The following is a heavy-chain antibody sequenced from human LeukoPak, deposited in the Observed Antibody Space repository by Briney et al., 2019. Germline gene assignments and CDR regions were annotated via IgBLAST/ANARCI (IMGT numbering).Heavy chain of an antibody. CDR2: FSGSGGST. CDR3: AKDYSSGWYGHFDY. CDR1: GFTFSSSA. D-gene: IGHD6-19*01. J-gene: IGHJ4*02. V-gene: IGHV3-23*01. Sequence: LGGSLRLSCAASGFTFSSSAMSWVRQAPGKGLEWVSLFSGSGGSTYYADSVKSRFTISRDNSKNTLYLQMNSLKSEDTAVYYCAKDYSSGWYGHFDYWGQGTLVTVSS.